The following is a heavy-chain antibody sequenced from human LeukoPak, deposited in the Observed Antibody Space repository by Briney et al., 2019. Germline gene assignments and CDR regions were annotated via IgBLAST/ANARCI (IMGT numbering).Heavy chain of an antibody. Sequence: ASVKVSCKASGYTFTGYYMHWVRQAPGQGLEWMGWINPNSGGTNYAQKFQGRVTMTTDTSTSTAYMELRSLRSDDTAVYYCARRPRRGYSYGYGDYWGQGTLVTVSS. CDR3: ARRPRRGYSYGYGDY. D-gene: IGHD5-18*01. CDR2: INPNSGGT. CDR1: GYTFTGYY. J-gene: IGHJ4*02. V-gene: IGHV1-2*02.